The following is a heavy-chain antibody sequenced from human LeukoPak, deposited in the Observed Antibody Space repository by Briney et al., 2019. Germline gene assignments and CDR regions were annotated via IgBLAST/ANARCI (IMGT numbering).Heavy chain of an antibody. D-gene: IGHD3-10*01. CDR3: AREAGHYYYYYIDV. CDR2: IYSGGGT. CDR1: GVTLSSDF. Sequence: PGGAQRLSCAASGVTLSSDFMSWGRQAPGGGVEWVSLIYSGGGTNYADSVKGRFTISRDNAKNTLYLQMNNLRAEDTAMYYCAREAGHYYYYYIDVWGKGTTVTVSS. V-gene: IGHV3-53*01. J-gene: IGHJ6*03.